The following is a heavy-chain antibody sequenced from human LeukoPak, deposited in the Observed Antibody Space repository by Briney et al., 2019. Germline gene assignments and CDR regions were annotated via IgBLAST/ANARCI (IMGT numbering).Heavy chain of an antibody. CDR3: ATGRSSHDY. CDR2: ISSGGNTI. Sequence: GGSLRLSCAASEFSVGSNYMTWVRQAPGKGLEWVSYISSGGNTIYYADSVKGHFTISRDNAKNSLSLQMNSLKPEDTAVYYCATGRSSHDYWGQGTLVTVSS. J-gene: IGHJ4*02. V-gene: IGHV3-11*04. D-gene: IGHD1-26*01. CDR1: EFSVGSNY.